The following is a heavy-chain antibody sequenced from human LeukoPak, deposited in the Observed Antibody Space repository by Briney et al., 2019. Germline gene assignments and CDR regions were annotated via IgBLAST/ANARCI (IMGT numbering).Heavy chain of an antibody. Sequence: GGSLRLSCAASGFTFSSYAMSWVRQAPGKGLEWVSAISGSGGSTYYADSVKGRFTISRDNAKNSLYLQMNSLRAEDTAVYYCAREVGHCSSTSCYLYTPGYYYYYYGMDVWGQGTTVTVSS. CDR3: AREVGHCSSTSCYLYTPGYYYYYYGMDV. J-gene: IGHJ6*02. CDR1: GFTFSSYA. CDR2: ISGSGGST. D-gene: IGHD2-2*01. V-gene: IGHV3-23*01.